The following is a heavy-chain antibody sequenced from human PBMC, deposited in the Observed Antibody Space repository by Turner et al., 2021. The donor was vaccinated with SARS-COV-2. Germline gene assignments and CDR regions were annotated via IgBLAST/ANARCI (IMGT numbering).Heavy chain of an antibody. CDR3: ARGLSGYSYGYDY. CDR1: GFTFSTYW. D-gene: IGHD5-18*01. CDR2: INSDGSTT. V-gene: IGHV3-74*01. J-gene: IGHJ4*02. Sequence: EVQLVESGGGLVQPGGSLRLSCAASGFTFSTYWVHWVRQAPGKGLVWVSRINSDGSTTNYADSVKGRFTISRDNAKNTVYLQMNSLRAEDTAVYYCARGLSGYSYGYDYWGQGTLVTVSS.